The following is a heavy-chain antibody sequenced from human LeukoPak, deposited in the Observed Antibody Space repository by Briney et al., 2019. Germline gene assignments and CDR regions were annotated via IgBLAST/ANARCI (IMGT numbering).Heavy chain of an antibody. CDR2: INWNGGNT. CDR3: ARATYCSVGACYFDY. V-gene: IGHV3-20*04. D-gene: IGHD2-15*01. J-gene: IGHJ4*02. CDR1: GFTFDDYG. Sequence: GGSLRPSCAASGFTFDDYGMSWVRQAPGKGLEWVSGINWNGGNTVYADSVKGRFTISRDNAKNSLYLQMNSLRAEDTALYYCARATYCSVGACYFDYWGQGTLVTVSS.